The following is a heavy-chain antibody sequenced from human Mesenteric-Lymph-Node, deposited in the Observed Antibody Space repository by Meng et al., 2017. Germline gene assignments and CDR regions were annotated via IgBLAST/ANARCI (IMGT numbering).Heavy chain of an antibody. D-gene: IGHD4-23*01. J-gene: IGHJ4*02. V-gene: IGHV3-23*01. CDR3: APPARDDGGNSGGVY. CDR2: ISGSCGST. CDR1: GLNLDQHG. Sequence: GESLKISCAASGLNLDQHGMHWVRQAPGKGLEWVSAISGSCGSTYYADSVKGPFTISRDNSKNTLYLQMNSLRAEDTAVYYCAPPARDDGGNSGGVYWGQGTLVTVSS.